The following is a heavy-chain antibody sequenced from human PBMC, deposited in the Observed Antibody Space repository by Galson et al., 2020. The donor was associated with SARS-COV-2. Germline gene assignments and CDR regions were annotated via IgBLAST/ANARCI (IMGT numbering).Heavy chain of an antibody. D-gene: IGHD1-26*01. J-gene: IGHJ4*02. CDR1: GFLFRDYD. V-gene: IGHV3-23*01. CDR2: IEYSRDVT. Sequence: GESLKISCAASGFLFRDYDMSWVRQAPGQGLEWVAHIEYSRDVTYYVDSVKGRFTVSRDNSRNMLYLYMNNVRVGDTAIYFCAKHKIRAYDYWGQGTLVTVSS. CDR3: AKHKIRAYDY.